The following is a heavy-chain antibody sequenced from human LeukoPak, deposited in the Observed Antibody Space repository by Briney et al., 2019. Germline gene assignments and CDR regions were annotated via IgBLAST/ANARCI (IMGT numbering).Heavy chain of an antibody. CDR3: AITGDFDI. J-gene: IGHJ3*02. V-gene: IGHV3-33*01. D-gene: IGHD7-27*01. Sequence: EWVAVIWYDGSNKYYADSVKGRFTISRDNSKNTLYLQMNSLRAEDTAVYYCAITGDFDIWGQGTMVTVSS. CDR2: IWYDGSNK.